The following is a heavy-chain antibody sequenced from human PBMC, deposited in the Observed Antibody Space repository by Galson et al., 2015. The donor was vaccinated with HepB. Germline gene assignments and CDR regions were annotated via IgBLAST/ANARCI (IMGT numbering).Heavy chain of an antibody. D-gene: IGHD2-2*01. CDR2: INPSGDSI. J-gene: IGHJ4*02. CDR1: GYTFTNYY. V-gene: IGHV1-46*01. Sequence: SVKVSCKASGYTFTNYYMHWVRQAPGQGLEWMGIINPSGDSINYAQKFQGRVTMTRDTSTTTFYMELSSLRSEDTAVYYCARDFVLVPAAKYHFDRWGQGTLVIVSS. CDR3: ARDFVLVPAAKYHFDR.